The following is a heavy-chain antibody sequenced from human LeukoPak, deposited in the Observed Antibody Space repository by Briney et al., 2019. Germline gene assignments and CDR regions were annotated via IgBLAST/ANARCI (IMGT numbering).Heavy chain of an antibody. Sequence: ASVKVSCKASGYTFTSYGISWVRQATGQGLEWMGWISAYNGNTNYAQKLQGRVTMTTDTSTSTAYMELRSLRSDDTAVYYCARDDTMVRGHLYGMDVWGQGTTVTVSS. CDR1: GYTFTSYG. CDR2: ISAYNGNT. V-gene: IGHV1-18*01. J-gene: IGHJ6*02. D-gene: IGHD3-10*01. CDR3: ARDDTMVRGHLYGMDV.